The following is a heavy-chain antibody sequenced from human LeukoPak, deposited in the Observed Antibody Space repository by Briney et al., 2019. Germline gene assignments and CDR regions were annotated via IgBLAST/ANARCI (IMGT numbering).Heavy chain of an antibody. CDR2: ISGSRMYT. J-gene: IGHJ6*02. D-gene: IGHD4-17*01. CDR3: ARGQFSTVTTGSRYYYGMDV. Sequence: PGGSLRLSGAVSGFIFSDYYMTWLRQAPGKGLEWVSYISGSRMYTNYADSVKGRFTFSRDNAKNSLYLQMNRLRAEDTAVYYRARGQFSTVTTGSRYYYGMDVWGQGTTVTVSS. V-gene: IGHV3-11*05. CDR1: GFIFSDYY.